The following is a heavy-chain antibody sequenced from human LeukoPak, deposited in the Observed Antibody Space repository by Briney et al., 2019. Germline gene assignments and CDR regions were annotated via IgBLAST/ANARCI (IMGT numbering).Heavy chain of an antibody. Sequence: GSLRLSCVVSGVTFSAYAMSWVRQAPGKGLEWVSAISGSGGITYYSGSVKGRFTISRDNSKNTLYLQMNSLRAEDTAVYYCATDDRGAIADFDYWGQGTLVTVSS. CDR3: ATDDRGAIADFDY. V-gene: IGHV3-23*01. CDR1: GVTFSAYA. J-gene: IGHJ4*02. CDR2: ISGSGGIT. D-gene: IGHD2-2*02.